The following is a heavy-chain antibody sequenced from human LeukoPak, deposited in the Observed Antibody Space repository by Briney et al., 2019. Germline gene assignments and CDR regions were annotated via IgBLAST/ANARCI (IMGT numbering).Heavy chain of an antibody. CDR3: ARVSGTMARGVPIRYFDY. CDR2: IIPIFGTA. J-gene: IGHJ4*02. V-gene: IGHV1-69*13. Sequence: ASVKVSCKASGGTFSSYAISWVRQAPGQGLEWMGGIIPIFGTANYAQKFQGRVTITADESTSTAYMELSSLRSEDTAVYYCARVSGTMARGVPIRYFDYWGQGTLVTVSS. CDR1: GGTFSSYA. D-gene: IGHD3-10*01.